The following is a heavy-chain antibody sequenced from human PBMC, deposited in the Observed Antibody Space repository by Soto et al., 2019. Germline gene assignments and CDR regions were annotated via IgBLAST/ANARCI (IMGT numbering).Heavy chain of an antibody. D-gene: IGHD3-22*01. J-gene: IGHJ4*02. CDR3: ARVGYYYDSSGYYYLDY. V-gene: IGHV3-33*01. CDR2: IWYDGSNK. CDR1: GFTFSSYG. Sequence: HPGGSLRLSCAASGFTFSSYGMHWVRQAPGKGLEWVAVIWYDGSNKYYADSVKGRFTISRDNSKNTLYLQMNSLRAEDTAVYYCARVGYYYDSSGYYYLDYWGQGTLVTVSS.